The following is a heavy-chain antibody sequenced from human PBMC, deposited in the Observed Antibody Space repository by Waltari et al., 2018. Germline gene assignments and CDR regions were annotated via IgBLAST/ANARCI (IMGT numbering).Heavy chain of an antibody. CDR2: ISSSTTYI. CDR3: VSGGWGFYFDY. J-gene: IGHJ4*02. V-gene: IGHV3-21*01. D-gene: IGHD7-27*01. CDR1: GFAPSSYS. Sequence: EVQLVESGGGLVKPGGSLSRSCGAPGFAPSSYSMNWARQAPGKGREWVSSISSSTTYIHYADSVKGRFTISRDNAKNSLYLQMNSLRVEDTAVYYCVSGGWGFYFDYWGQGTVVTVSS.